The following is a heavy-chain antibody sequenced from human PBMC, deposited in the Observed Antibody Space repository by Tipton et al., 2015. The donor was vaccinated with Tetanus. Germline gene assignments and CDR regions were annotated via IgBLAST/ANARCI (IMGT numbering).Heavy chain of an antibody. D-gene: IGHD2-15*01. CDR3: ARYGKGYCSGGDCYSDGFDI. CDR2: IYFTGNT. J-gene: IGHJ3*02. CDR1: GDSISSYY. Sequence: TLSLTCTVSGDSISSYYWSWIRQPPGRGLEWIGHIYFTGNTQCSLSLKSRVTMSVATSKIQFSLKLSSVTAADTAVYYCARYGKGYCSGGDCYSDGFDIWGQGTMVTVSS. V-gene: IGHV4-59*01.